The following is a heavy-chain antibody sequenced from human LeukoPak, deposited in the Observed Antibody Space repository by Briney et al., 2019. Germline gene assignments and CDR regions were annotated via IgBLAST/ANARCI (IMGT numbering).Heavy chain of an antibody. D-gene: IGHD3-10*01. V-gene: IGHV3-7*01. Sequence: PGGSLRLSCAASGFTFSTFWMSWVRQAPGKGLEWVANVRQDGSETYYVDSVKGRFFISRDNAENSLYLQMNSLRGDDTAVYFCARGGLYKYGGTSGDYWGQGTLVSVSS. CDR1: GFTFSTFW. J-gene: IGHJ4*02. CDR2: VRQDGSET. CDR3: ARGGLYKYGGTSGDY.